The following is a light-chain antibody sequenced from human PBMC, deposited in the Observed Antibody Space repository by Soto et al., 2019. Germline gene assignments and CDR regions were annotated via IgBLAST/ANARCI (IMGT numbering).Light chain of an antibody. CDR3: NSYTGSGIV. CDR1: SSDVGGYNY. Sequence: QSVLTQPASVSGSPGQSITIYCNGTSSDVGGYNYVSWYQHHPGKAPKLMIYEVSNRTSGVSYRFSGSKSGNTASLTIAWLQAEDEADYYCNSYTGSGIVFGTGTKVTVL. J-gene: IGLJ1*01. V-gene: IGLV2-14*01. CDR2: EVS.